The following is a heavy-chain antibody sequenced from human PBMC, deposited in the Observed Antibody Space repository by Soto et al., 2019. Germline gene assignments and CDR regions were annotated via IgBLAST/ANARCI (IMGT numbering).Heavy chain of an antibody. J-gene: IGHJ4*02. V-gene: IGHV3-30*18. Sequence: VQLVESGGGVVQPGRPLRLSCAASGFTFSDYAMHWVRQAPGKGLEWVAVVSHEGRNTHYAASVKGRFTIPRGSSKNTVALAMTSLRAEDSAGYYWAKGGRQWLVTSDFDFWGQGARVTVSS. CDR1: GFTFSDYA. D-gene: IGHD6-19*01. CDR3: AKGGRQWLVTSDFDF. CDR2: VSHEGRNT.